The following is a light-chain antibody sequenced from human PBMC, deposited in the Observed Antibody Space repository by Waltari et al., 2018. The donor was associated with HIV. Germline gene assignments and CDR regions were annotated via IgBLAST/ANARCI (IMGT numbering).Light chain of an antibody. Sequence: EIVLTQSPGTLSLSPGERATLSCRASQSVSSIYLAWYQQKPGQAPWLLIYGASNRATGIPDRFSGSGSGTDFTLFISRLEPEDFAVYYCQHYRSSPPTYTFGQGTKLEMK. J-gene: IGKJ2*01. V-gene: IGKV3-20*01. CDR2: GAS. CDR3: QHYRSSPPTYT. CDR1: QSVSSIY.